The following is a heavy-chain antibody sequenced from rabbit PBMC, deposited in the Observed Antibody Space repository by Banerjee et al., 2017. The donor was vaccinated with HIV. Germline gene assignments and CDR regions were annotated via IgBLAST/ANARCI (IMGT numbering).Heavy chain of an antibody. V-gene: IGHV1S45*01. CDR3: AREGL. Sequence: QEQLEESGGGLVQPEGSLTLTCTSSVLDFSSSYLICWVRQAPGKGMEWISCINTSSGNTVFASWAKGRFTISKTTSTTVTLQMTSLTVAETANYFCAREGLWGPGTLVTVS. CDR1: VLDFSSSYL. J-gene: IGHJ4*01. CDR2: INTSSGNT.